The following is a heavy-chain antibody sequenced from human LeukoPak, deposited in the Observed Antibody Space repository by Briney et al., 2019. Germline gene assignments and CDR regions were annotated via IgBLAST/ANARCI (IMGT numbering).Heavy chain of an antibody. V-gene: IGHV1-46*01. CDR1: GYTFTSYY. CDR2: INPSGGST. CDR3: ARGPVYPEPRLHYYYMDV. D-gene: IGHD2-8*01. J-gene: IGHJ6*03. Sequence: ASVKVSCKASGYTFTSYYMHWVRQAPGQGLEWMGIINPSGGSTSYAQKFQGRVTMTRDMSTSTVYVELSSLRSEDTAVYYCARGPVYPEPRLHYYYMDVWGKETTVTVSS.